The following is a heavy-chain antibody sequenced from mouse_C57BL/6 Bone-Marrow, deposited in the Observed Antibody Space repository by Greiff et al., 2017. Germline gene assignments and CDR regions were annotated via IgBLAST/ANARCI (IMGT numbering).Heavy chain of an antibody. CDR3: ARRDSSGFYYFDY. D-gene: IGHD3-2*02. J-gene: IGHJ2*01. CDR2: INPYNGGT. Sequence: VQLQQSGPVLVKPGASVKMSCKASGYTFTDYYMNWVKQSHGKSLEWIGVINPYNGGTSYNQKFKGKATLTVDKSSSTAYMELNSLTSEDSAVYYCARRDSSGFYYFDYWGQGTTLTVSS. CDR1: GYTFTDYY. V-gene: IGHV1-19*01.